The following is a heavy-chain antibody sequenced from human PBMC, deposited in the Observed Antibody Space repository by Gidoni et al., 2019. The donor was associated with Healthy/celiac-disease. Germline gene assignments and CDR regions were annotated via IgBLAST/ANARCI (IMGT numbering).Heavy chain of an antibody. V-gene: IGHV4-61*02. CDR1: GGSISSGSSY. J-gene: IGHJ3*02. CDR2: IYTSGST. CDR3: ARDGFPAAFDI. Sequence: QVQLQESGPGLVKPSQTLSLTCTVSGGSISSGSSYWSWIRQPAGKGLEWIGRIYTSGSTNYNPSLKSRVTISVDTSKNQFSLKLSSVTAADTAVYYCARDGFPAAFDIWGQGTMVTVSS. D-gene: IGHD5-12*01.